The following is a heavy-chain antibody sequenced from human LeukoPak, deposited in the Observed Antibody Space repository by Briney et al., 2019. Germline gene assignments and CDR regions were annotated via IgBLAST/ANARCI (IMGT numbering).Heavy chain of an antibody. V-gene: IGHV3-23*01. D-gene: IGHD1-26*01. CDR2: TSGSGGST. Sequence: PGGSLRLSCAASGFTFSSYAMSWVRQAPGKGLEWVSATSGSGGSTYHADSVKGRFTISRDNSKNTLYLQMNSLRDEDTAVHYCARDPYSGSYSEHPSYYFDYWGQGTLVTVSS. J-gene: IGHJ4*02. CDR1: GFTFSSYA. CDR3: ARDPYSGSYSEHPSYYFDY.